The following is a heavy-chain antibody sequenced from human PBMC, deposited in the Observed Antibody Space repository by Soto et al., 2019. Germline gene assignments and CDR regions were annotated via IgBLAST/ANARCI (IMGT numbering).Heavy chain of an antibody. J-gene: IGHJ3*02. CDR3: AGFYDILTGKTADDAFDI. D-gene: IGHD3-9*01. CDR2: IIPIFGTA. Sequence: SVKVSCKASGGTFSSYAISWVRQAPGQGLEWMGGIIPIFGTANYAQKVQGRVTITADKSTSTAYMELSSLRSEDTAVYYCAGFYDILTGKTADDAFDIWGQGTMVTVSS. CDR1: GGTFSSYA. V-gene: IGHV1-69*06.